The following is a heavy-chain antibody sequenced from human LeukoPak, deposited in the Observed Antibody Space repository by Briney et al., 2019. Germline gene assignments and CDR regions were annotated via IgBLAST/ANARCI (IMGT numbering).Heavy chain of an antibody. V-gene: IGHV4-59*12. Sequence: SETLSLTCTVSGGSISNYYWYWMRQPPGKGLEWIAYSFYSGNPNYNPSLKSRVTISVDTSKNQFSLKLSSVTAADAAVYYCARGGYYPRWFDPWGQGTLVTVSS. D-gene: IGHD3-22*01. CDR3: ARGGYYPRWFDP. CDR2: SFYSGNP. J-gene: IGHJ5*02. CDR1: GGSISNYY.